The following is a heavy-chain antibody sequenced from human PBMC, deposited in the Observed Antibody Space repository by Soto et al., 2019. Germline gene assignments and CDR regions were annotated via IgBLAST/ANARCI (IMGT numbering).Heavy chain of an antibody. Sequence: QVELQESGPGLVKPSETLSLTCTVSRAPITTTKWWAWVRLPPGKGLEWIGEVHDGTRHSNPSLDSRMTMSVDKSKNHFSLRLTSVTAADTAIYYCATQTISYTWGVWGRGTTVTVSS. V-gene: IGHV4-4*02. CDR3: ATQTISYTWGV. D-gene: IGHD3-16*01. J-gene: IGHJ6*02. CDR2: VHDGTR. CDR1: RAPITTTKW.